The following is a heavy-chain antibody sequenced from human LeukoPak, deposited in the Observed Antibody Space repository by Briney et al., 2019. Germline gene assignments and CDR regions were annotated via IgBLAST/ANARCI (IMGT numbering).Heavy chain of an antibody. CDR2: TFYSGST. V-gene: IGHV4-30-4*01. D-gene: IGHD1-7*01. CDR1: GGSISSGYYY. Sequence: SQTLSLTCTVSGGSISSGYYYWSWIRQPPGKGLEWIVYTFYSGSTYYNPSLQSRVAISVDTSKNQFSLNLNSVTAADTAVYYCARELELSSRRAWFDPWGQGTLVTVSS. CDR3: ARELELSSRRAWFDP. J-gene: IGHJ5*02.